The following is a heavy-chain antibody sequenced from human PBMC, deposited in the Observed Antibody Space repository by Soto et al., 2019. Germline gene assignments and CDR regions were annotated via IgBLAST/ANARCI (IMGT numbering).Heavy chain of an antibody. CDR3: ARGVTVATFDSFDY. CDR2: MNPNSGNT. Sequence: GASVKVSCKASGYTFTSYDINWVRQATGQGLEWMGWMNPNSGNTGYAQKFQGRVTMTRNTSISTAYMELSSLRSEDTAVYYCARGVTVATFDSFDYWGQGTLVTVSS. D-gene: IGHD4-17*01. J-gene: IGHJ4*02. CDR1: GYTFTSYD. V-gene: IGHV1-8*01.